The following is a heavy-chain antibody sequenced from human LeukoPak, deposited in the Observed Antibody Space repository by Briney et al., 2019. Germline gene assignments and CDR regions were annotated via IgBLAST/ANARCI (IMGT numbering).Heavy chain of an antibody. J-gene: IGHJ6*02. CDR1: GGSVTSGSFY. V-gene: IGHV4-61*01. CDR2: IYYSGST. D-gene: IGHD6-13*01. Sequence: SETLSLTCSVSGGSVTSGSFYWSWIRQPPGKGLEWIGYIYYSGSTNYNPSLKSRVTISVDTSKNQFSLKLSSVTAADTAVYYCARGIHYYYGMDVWGQGTTVTVSS. CDR3: ARGIHYYYGMDV.